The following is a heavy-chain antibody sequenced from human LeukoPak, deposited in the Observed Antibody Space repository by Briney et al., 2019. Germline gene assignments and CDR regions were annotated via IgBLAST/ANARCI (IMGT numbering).Heavy chain of an antibody. J-gene: IGHJ4*02. CDR2: IYYRGST. D-gene: IGHD3-22*01. CDR1: SGSISSGDYY. Sequence: SETLSLTCTVSSGSISSGDYYWSWIRQPPGKGLEWIGYIYYRGSTYYNPSLKSRVTISVDTSKNQFSLKLSSVTAADTAVYYCARETQYYYDNRGYFDYWGQGTLVTVSS. CDR3: ARETQYYYDNRGYFDY. V-gene: IGHV4-30-4*01.